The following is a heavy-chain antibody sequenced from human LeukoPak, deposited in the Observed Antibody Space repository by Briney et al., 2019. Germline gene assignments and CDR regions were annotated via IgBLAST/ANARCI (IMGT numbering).Heavy chain of an antibody. CDR3: ARGQLVRGMWFDP. CDR2: ISAYNGNT. D-gene: IGHD6-6*01. Sequence: ASVKVSCKASGGTFSSYAISWVRQAPGQGLEWMGWISAYNGNTNYAQKLQGRVTMTTDTSTSTAYMELRSLRSDDTAVYYCARGQLVRGMWFDPWGQGTLVTVSS. CDR1: GGTFSSYA. V-gene: IGHV1-18*01. J-gene: IGHJ5*02.